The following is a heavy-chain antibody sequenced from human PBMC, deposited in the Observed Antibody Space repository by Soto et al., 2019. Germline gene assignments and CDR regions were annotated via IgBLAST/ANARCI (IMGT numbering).Heavy chain of an antibody. J-gene: IGHJ4*02. CDR3: ATNTVTKVDDY. V-gene: IGHV3-7*03. Sequence: EVQLVESGGGFVQPGGSLRLSCTASGFTFSKFWMNWVRQAPGRGLEWVANIKQDGSETYYVDSVKGRFVISRDNAKNSLSLQMNSLTAEDTAVYYCATNTVTKVDDYWGQGTLVTVSS. D-gene: IGHD4-17*01. CDR1: GFTFSKFW. CDR2: IKQDGSET.